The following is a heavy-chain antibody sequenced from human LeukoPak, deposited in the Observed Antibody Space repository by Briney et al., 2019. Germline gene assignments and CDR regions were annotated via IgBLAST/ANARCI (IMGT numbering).Heavy chain of an antibody. CDR2: IMPLFGTA. V-gene: IGHV1-69*05. Sequence: GSSVKVSCKPSGGTFNNSAISWVRRAPGQGLEWLGGIMPLFGTAGYAQKFQGRVTITKDESTRTVYLELTSLTSDDTAVYYCARDVHGDYGSGWFDPWGQGTLVSVSS. CDR3: ARDVHGDYGSGWFDP. J-gene: IGHJ5*02. CDR1: GGTFNNSA. D-gene: IGHD4-17*01.